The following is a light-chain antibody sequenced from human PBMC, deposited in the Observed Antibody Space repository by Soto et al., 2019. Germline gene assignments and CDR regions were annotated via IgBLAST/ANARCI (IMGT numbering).Light chain of an antibody. V-gene: IGKV3-11*01. CDR3: QQRRTWPPHT. CDR1: QSVSNF. Sequence: EIVLTQSPATLSLSPGERATLSCRASQSVSNFLAWYQQKPCQAPRLLIYDASTRATGIPARFSGSGSGTDFALTISSLEPEDFAVYYCQQRRTWPPHTFGGGTKVEIK. CDR2: DAS. J-gene: IGKJ4*01.